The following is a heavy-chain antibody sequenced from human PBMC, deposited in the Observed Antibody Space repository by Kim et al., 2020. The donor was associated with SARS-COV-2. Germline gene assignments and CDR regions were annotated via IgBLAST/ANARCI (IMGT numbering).Heavy chain of an antibody. V-gene: IGHV4-34*01. CDR3: ARGVTTVWIGRLNRFDP. D-gene: IGHD4-4*01. J-gene: IGHJ5*02. CDR1: GGSFSGYY. Sequence: ETLSLTCAVYGGSFSGYYWSWIRQPPGKGLEWIGEINHSGSTNYNPSLKSRVTISVDTSKNHFSLKLSSVTAADTAVYYCARGVTTVWIGRLNRFDPWGQGTLVTVSS. CDR2: INHSGST.